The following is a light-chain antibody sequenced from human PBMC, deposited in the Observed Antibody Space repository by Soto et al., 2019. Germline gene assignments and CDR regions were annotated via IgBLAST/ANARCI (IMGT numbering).Light chain of an antibody. J-gene: IGLJ2*01. CDR1: SSDIGFYNY. CDR2: EVR. Sequence: QSVLTQAASVSGSPGQSITISCIGTSSDIGFYNYVSWYQQHSGKAPKLMIYEVRNRPSGVSDRFSGSKSGNTASLTISGLQAEDEADYYCSSYTSTFIVVFGGGTKVTVL. V-gene: IGLV2-14*01. CDR3: SSYTSTFIVV.